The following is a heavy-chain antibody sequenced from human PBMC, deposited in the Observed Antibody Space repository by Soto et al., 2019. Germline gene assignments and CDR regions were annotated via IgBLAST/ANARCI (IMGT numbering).Heavy chain of an antibody. Sequence: QVQLVQSGAAVKKPGASVKVSCKAPGHTFTSYAMHWVRQAPGQRLEWRGWINAGNGNTKYSQKFQGRVTITRDTSASTAYMELSSLRSEDTAVYYCARDLGGWPDYWGHGTLVTVSS. CDR3: ARDLGGWPDY. CDR1: GHTFTSYA. V-gene: IGHV1-3*01. CDR2: INAGNGNT. D-gene: IGHD2-15*01. J-gene: IGHJ4*01.